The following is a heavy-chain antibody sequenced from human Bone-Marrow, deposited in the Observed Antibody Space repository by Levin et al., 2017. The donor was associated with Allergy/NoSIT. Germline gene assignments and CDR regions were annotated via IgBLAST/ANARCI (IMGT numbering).Heavy chain of an antibody. J-gene: IGHJ4*02. CDR3: ARDKGTPTGTWEGFDY. D-gene: IGHD1-26*01. CDR1: GLTFSSHW. Sequence: GASVKVSCAASGLTFSSHWMSWVRQAPGKGLEWVANIKHDGSDKDYVASVKGRFTISRDNAKNSLYLQMNSLRAEDTAVYYCARDKGTPTGTWEGFDYWGQGTLVTVSS. CDR2: IKHDGSDK. V-gene: IGHV3-7*01.